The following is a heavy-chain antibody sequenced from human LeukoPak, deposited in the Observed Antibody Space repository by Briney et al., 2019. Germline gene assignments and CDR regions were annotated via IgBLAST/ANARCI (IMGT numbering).Heavy chain of an antibody. D-gene: IGHD6-19*01. CDR2: ISAYNGNT. V-gene: IGHV1-18*01. CDR3: ARSPFPGIAVAGPSGYYGMDV. CDR1: GYTFTSYG. J-gene: IGHJ6*02. Sequence: ASVKVSCKASGYTFTSYGISWVRQAPGQGLEWMVWISAYNGNTNYAQKLQGRVTMTTDTSTSTAYMELRSLRSDDTAVYYCARSPFPGIAVAGPSGYYGMDVWGQGTTVTVSS.